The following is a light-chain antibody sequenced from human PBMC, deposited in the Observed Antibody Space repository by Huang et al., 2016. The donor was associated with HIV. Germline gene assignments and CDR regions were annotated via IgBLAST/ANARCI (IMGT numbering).Light chain of an antibody. CDR2: VAS. Sequence: EIVMTQSPATLSVSPGERATLSCRASQRVSSNLAWYQPKPGQGPRLLIDVASTRATGIPARLSGSGSGTEFTLTISSLQSEDFAVYYCQQYNNWHYTFGQGTKLEIK. V-gene: IGKV3-15*01. J-gene: IGKJ2*01. CDR3: QQYNNWHYT. CDR1: QRVSSN.